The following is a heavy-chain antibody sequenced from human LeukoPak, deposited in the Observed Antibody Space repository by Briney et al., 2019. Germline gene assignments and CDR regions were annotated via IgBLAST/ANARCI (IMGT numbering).Heavy chain of an antibody. CDR2: INPNSGGT. D-gene: IGHD2-2*01. J-gene: IGHJ6*02. CDR3: AVPPAQLPHEGGYYYYGMDV. Sequence: GASVKVSCKASGYTFTGYYMHWVRQAPGQGREWMGWINPNSGGTNYAQKFQGRVTMTRDTSISTAYMELSRLRSDDTAVYYCAVPPAQLPHEGGYYYYGMDVWGQGTTVTVSS. V-gene: IGHV1-2*02. CDR1: GYTFTGYY.